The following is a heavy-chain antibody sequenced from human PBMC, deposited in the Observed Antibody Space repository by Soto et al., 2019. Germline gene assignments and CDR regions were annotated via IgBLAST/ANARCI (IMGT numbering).Heavy chain of an antibody. D-gene: IGHD2-15*01. J-gene: IGHJ6*02. V-gene: IGHV3-74*01. CDR3: THCRGESCHGGYFGMDV. CDR1: GFTFRGYW. Sequence: GGSLRLSCGGSGFTFRGYWMHWVRQSPGKGLVWVSRINSDGTTTAYAGSVKGRFTISRDNSKNTLFLQMTSLRADDTAVYYCTHCRGESCHGGYFGMDVWGQGTTVTVSS. CDR2: INSDGTTT.